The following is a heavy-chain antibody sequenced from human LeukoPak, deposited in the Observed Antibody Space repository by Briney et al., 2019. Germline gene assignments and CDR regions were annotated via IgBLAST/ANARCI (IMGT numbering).Heavy chain of an antibody. CDR2: IWHDGSNK. Sequence: PGGSLRLSCVSSGFTFSNYGMHWVRQAPGKGLEWVALIWHDGSNKYYADSVRGRVNTTRENSKNNLYLQMNSLTAEDKAVYFCEKDGDAYIAYYYYYMEVWGKGTTVTV. D-gene: IGHD7-27*01. V-gene: IGHV3-30*02. CDR3: EKDGDAYIAYYYYYMEV. CDR1: GFTFSNYG. J-gene: IGHJ6*03.